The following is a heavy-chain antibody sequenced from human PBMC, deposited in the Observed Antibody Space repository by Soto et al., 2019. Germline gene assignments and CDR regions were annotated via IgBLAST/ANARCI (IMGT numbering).Heavy chain of an antibody. Sequence: SVKVSCKASGGTFSSYAISWVRQAPGQGLEWMGGIIPIFGTANYAQKFQGRVTITADESTSTAYMELSSLRSEDTAVYYCARVPSRYSGYDWEDFDYWGQGTLVTVSS. CDR2: IIPIFGTA. D-gene: IGHD5-12*01. V-gene: IGHV1-69*13. CDR3: ARVPSRYSGYDWEDFDY. CDR1: GGTFSSYA. J-gene: IGHJ4*02.